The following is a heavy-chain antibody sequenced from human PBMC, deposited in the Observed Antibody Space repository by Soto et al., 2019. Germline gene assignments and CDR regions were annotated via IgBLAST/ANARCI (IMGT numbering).Heavy chain of an antibody. CDR2: IDPSDSYT. J-gene: IGHJ6*02. CDR3: ARTMSDYGDYGLGYYYYGMDV. V-gene: IGHV5-10-1*01. CDR1: GYRFASYW. Sequence: PGESLKISCKGSGYRFASYWISWVRQMPGKGLEWMGRIDPSDSYTNYSPSFQGHVTISADKSISTAYLQWGSLKASDTAMYYCARTMSDYGDYGLGYYYYGMDVWGQGTTVTVSS. D-gene: IGHD4-17*01.